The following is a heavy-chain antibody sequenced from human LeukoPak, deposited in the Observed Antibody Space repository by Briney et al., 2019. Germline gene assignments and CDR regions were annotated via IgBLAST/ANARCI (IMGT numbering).Heavy chain of an antibody. CDR1: GITLSVYW. Sequence: GGSLRLSCAASGITLSVYWMSWVRQAPGKGLEWVANIKQDGSEKYYRDSVQGRFTISRDNAKNSLYLHMNSLRAEDTAVYYCARSGSGYFDYWGQGSLVTVSS. J-gene: IGHJ4*02. CDR2: IKQDGSEK. CDR3: ARSGSGYFDY. V-gene: IGHV3-7*01.